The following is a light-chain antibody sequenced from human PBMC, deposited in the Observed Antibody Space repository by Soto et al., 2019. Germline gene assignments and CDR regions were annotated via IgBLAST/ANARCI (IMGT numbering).Light chain of an antibody. J-gene: IGKJ2*01. CDR2: GAS. CDR1: QSVSSN. V-gene: IGKV3-15*01. Sequence: EIVMTQSPANLSVSPGERATLSCRASQSVSSNLAWYQQKPGQGPRLLIYGASTRATSIPARFSGSGSGTEFPLTINCLQSEDFAVYYCQQYNKWPPYTFGQGTKLEIK. CDR3: QQYNKWPPYT.